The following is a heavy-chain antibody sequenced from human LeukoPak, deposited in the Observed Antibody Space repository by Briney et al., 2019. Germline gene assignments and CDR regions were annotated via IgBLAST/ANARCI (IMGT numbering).Heavy chain of an antibody. CDR1: GFTFSSYS. Sequence: PGGSLRLSCAASGFTFSSYSMNWVRQAPGKGLEWVSGISWNSGSIGYADSVKGRFTISRDNAKNSLYLQMNSLRAEDTALYYCAKDMRAVGATDFDYWGQGTLVTVSS. J-gene: IGHJ4*02. V-gene: IGHV3-9*01. CDR2: ISWNSGSI. CDR3: AKDMRAVGATDFDY. D-gene: IGHD1-26*01.